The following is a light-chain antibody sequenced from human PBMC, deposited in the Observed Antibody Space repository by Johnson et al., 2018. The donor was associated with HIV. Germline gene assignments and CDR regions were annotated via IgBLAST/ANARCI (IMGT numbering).Light chain of an antibody. CDR1: SSNIGNMY. CDR3: GTWDSTLSAGV. CDR2: DNN. J-gene: IGLJ1*01. Sequence: QSVLTQPPSVSAAPGQKVTISCSGSSSNIGNMYVSWYQQLPGTAPKLLIYDNNKRPSGTPDRFSGSKSGTSATLGITGLQTGDEADYYCGTWDSTLSAGVCGSGTKVTVL. V-gene: IGLV1-51*01.